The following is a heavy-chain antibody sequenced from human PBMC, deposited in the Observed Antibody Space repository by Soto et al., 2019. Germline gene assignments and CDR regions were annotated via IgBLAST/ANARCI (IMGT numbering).Heavy chain of an antibody. CDR3: EGRQGAFYYYYGVDV. CDR1: GYSFTTYW. Sequence: PGESLKISCKGSGYSFTTYWIGWVRQMPGKGLEWMGIVYPGDSDTRYSPSFQGQVTISADKSISTAYLQWNSLKASDTAMYYCEGRQGAFYYYYGVDVWGQGTTVTVSS. D-gene: IGHD3-16*01. J-gene: IGHJ6*02. V-gene: IGHV5-51*01. CDR2: VYPGDSDT.